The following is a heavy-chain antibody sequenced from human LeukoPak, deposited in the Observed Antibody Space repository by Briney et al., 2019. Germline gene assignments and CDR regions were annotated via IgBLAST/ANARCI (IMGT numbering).Heavy chain of an antibody. J-gene: IGHJ4*02. D-gene: IGHD5-18*01. V-gene: IGHV3-66*01. Sequence: TGGSLRLSCAASGFTVSSNYMSWVRQAPGKGLEWVSVIYSGGSTYYADSVKGRFTISRDNSKNTLYLQMNSLRAEDTAVYYCARGFGYGSSYYFDYWGQGTLVTVSS. CDR3: ARGFGYGSSYYFDY. CDR2: IYSGGST. CDR1: GFTVSSNY.